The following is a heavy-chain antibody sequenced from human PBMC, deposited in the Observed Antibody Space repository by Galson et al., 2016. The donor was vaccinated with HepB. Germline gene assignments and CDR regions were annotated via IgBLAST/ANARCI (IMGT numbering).Heavy chain of an antibody. V-gene: IGHV3-7*05. Sequence: SLRLSCATSGFTFSTYYMTWVRQPPGKGLEWVAGIKQDGSEKYYVDSVKGRFTISRDNAKNSLYVQMDSLRAEDTAVYFCARDGRREYSGYDYWFDYWGQGALVTVSS. J-gene: IGHJ4*02. CDR2: IKQDGSEK. D-gene: IGHD5-12*01. CDR3: ARDGRREYSGYDYWFDY. CDR1: GFTFSTYY.